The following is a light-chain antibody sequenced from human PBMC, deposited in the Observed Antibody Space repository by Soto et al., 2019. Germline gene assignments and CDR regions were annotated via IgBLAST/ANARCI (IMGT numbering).Light chain of an antibody. V-gene: IGKV1-27*01. CDR3: QEDNSAVWT. CDR1: QGISNY. Sequence: DIQMTQSPSSLSASIGDRVTITCRASQGISNYLAWYQQKAGKVPKLLIYAASTLQSGVPSRFSGSGARTDFTLTISSLQPEDVATYYCQEDNSAVWTFGQGTKVEIE. J-gene: IGKJ1*01. CDR2: AAS.